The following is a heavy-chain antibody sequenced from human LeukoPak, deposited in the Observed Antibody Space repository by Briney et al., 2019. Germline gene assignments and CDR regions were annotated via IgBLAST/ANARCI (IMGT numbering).Heavy chain of an antibody. CDR2: ISGYNGNT. Sequence: ASVKVSCKTSGYTFTYYGINWVRQAPGQGLGWMGWISGYNGNTKYAQKFPGRVTMTTDTFTNTAYMELRSLRSDDTAMYYCARDKSPIRSRSGSESSPLDNWGQGTLVFVSS. V-gene: IGHV1-18*04. D-gene: IGHD6-19*01. CDR1: GYTFTYYG. J-gene: IGHJ4*02. CDR3: ARDKSPIRSRSGSESSPLDN.